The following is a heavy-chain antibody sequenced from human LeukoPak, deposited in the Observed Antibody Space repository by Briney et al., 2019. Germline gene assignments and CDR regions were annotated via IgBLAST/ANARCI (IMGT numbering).Heavy chain of an antibody. V-gene: IGHV3-23*01. J-gene: IGHJ4*02. CDR1: GFTFSSYA. CDR3: AKGSYYDSSGSFYFDY. CDR2: ISGSGDNT. D-gene: IGHD3-22*01. Sequence: GGSLRLSCAASGFTFSSYAMSWVRQAPGKGLEWVSGISGSGDNTYYADSVKGRFTISRDNSKNTLYVQVNSLGTEDTAAYYCAKGSYYDSSGSFYFDYWGQGTLGTVSS.